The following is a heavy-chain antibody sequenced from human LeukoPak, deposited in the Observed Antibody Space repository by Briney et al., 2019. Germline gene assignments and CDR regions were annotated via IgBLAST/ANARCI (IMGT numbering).Heavy chain of an antibody. CDR3: ARRDGYCSSTSCYADYYYGMDV. D-gene: IGHD2-2*01. V-gene: IGHV5-51*01. CDR1: GYSFTSYW. CDR2: IYPGDSDT. Sequence: GESLKISCKGSGYSFTSYWIGWVRQMPGKGLEWMGIIYPGDSDTTYSPSFQGQVTISADKSISTAYLQWSSLKASDTAMYYYARRDGYCSSTSCYADYYYGMDVWGQGTTVTVSS. J-gene: IGHJ6*02.